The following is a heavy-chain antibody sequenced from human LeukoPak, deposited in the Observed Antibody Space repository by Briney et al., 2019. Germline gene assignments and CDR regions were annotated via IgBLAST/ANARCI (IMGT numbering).Heavy chain of an antibody. Sequence: GGSLRLSCAASGFTFRTYMMNSVRQAPGKGLEWVSSISSSGSYIYYADSVKGRFTISRDNAKNSLYLQMNSLRAEDTAMYYCARGDTTPGDYWGQGTLVTVSS. CDR3: ARGDTTPGDY. CDR2: ISSSGSYI. D-gene: IGHD5-18*01. J-gene: IGHJ4*02. CDR1: GFTFRTYM. V-gene: IGHV3-21*01.